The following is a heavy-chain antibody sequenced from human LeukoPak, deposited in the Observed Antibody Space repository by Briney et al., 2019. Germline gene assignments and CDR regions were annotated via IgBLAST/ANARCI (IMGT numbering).Heavy chain of an antibody. Sequence: ASVKVSCTASGYTFTSYYMHWVRQAPGQGLEWMGIINPSGGSASYAQKFQGRVTMTRDTSTSTVYMELSSLRSEDTAVYYCARGEQGDSRLNWFDPWGQGTLVTVSS. CDR1: GYTFTSYY. J-gene: IGHJ5*02. D-gene: IGHD6-13*01. CDR2: INPSGGSA. V-gene: IGHV1-46*01. CDR3: ARGEQGDSRLNWFDP.